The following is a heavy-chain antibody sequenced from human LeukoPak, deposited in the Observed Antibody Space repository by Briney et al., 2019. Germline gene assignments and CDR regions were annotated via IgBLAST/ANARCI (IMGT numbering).Heavy chain of an antibody. CDR3: AREMNFDSSGYPAYGMDV. CDR2: ISGSGGAT. J-gene: IGHJ6*02. Sequence: GGSLRLSCAASRFTFSDYYMGWIRQAPGKGLEWVSYISGSGGATYYADSVKGRFTISRDTAKNSVYLQMNSLRADDTAVYYCAREMNFDSSGYPAYGMDVWGQGTTVTVSS. CDR1: RFTFSDYY. D-gene: IGHD3-22*01. V-gene: IGHV3-11*01.